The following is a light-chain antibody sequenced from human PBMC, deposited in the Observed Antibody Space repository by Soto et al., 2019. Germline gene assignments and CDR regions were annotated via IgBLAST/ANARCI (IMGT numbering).Light chain of an antibody. V-gene: IGKV1-39*01. CDR3: QQSFSTPWT. CDR2: GAS. Sequence: DIQMTQSPSSLSASVGDRVTITCRASQSISIYLNWYQQKSGKAPKHLIYGASTLQSGVPSRFSGSGSGTDFTLTISSLQPEDFATYYCQQSFSTPWTFGQGTKVEIK. CDR1: QSISIY. J-gene: IGKJ1*01.